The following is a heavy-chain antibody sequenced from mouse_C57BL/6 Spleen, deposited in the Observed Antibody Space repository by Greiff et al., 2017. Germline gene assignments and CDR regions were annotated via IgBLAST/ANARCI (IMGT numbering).Heavy chain of an antibody. J-gene: IGHJ2*01. CDR1: GYTFTSYW. Sequence: QVQLKQPGAELVKPGASVKLSCKASGYTFTSYWMQWVKQRPGQGLEWIGEIDPSDSYTNYNQKFKGKATLTVDTSSSTAYMQLSSLTSEDSAVYYCARSGLGRQGGFAYWGQGTTLTVSS. D-gene: IGHD4-1*01. CDR2: IDPSDSYT. V-gene: IGHV1-50*01. CDR3: ARSGLGRQGGFAY.